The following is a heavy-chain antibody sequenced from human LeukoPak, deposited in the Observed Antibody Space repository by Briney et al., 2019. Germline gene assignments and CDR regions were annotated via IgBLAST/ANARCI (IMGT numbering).Heavy chain of an antibody. D-gene: IGHD2-2*01. CDR1: GYTFTNYG. CDR3: ARVPPSAHQLLSSDY. Sequence: ASVKVSCKASGYTFTNYGISWVRQAPRQGLEWMSWISANNGETRYAQNFQGRVTMTTDTSTTTAYMELRSLRSDDTAVYYCARVPPSAHQLLSSDYWGQGTQVTVSS. V-gene: IGHV1-18*04. CDR2: ISANNGET. J-gene: IGHJ4*02.